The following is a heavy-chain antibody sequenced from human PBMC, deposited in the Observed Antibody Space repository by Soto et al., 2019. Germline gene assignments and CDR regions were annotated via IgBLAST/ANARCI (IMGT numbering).Heavy chain of an antibody. D-gene: IGHD6-13*01. CDR1: GYTFTSYG. V-gene: IGHV1-18*01. CDR3: AGASGSADSCDP. J-gene: IGHJ5*02. Sequence: QVQLVQSGAEVKKPGASVKVSCKASGYTFTSYGISWVRQAPGQGLEWMGWISAYNGNTSYAQKLQGRVTMTTDTSTDTAYTELRSLRSGAPAVYYCAGASGSADSCDPWGQGPLVTVSS. CDR2: ISAYNGNT.